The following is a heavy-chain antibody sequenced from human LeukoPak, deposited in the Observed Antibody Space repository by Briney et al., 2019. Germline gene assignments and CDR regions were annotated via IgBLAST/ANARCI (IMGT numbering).Heavy chain of an antibody. V-gene: IGHV4-38-2*02. CDR1: GYSIVSGCH. J-gene: IGHJ4*02. CDR2: IYYGGT. Sequence: PSETLSLTCSVSGYSIVSGCHWAWIRQPPGKGLEWIGSIYYGGTNYNPSLRGRVTILMDTSKNQFSLELSSVTAADTALYFCARDDYSNYGHYWGQGKLVTVSS. D-gene: IGHD4-11*01. CDR3: ARDDYSNYGHY.